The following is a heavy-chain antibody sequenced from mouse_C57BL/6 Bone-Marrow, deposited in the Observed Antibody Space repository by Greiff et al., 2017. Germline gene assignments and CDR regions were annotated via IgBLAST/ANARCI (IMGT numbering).Heavy chain of an antibody. CDR3: ARDSYEYDGEYYAMDY. CDR1: GYTFTSYW. D-gene: IGHD2-4*01. J-gene: IGHJ4*01. Sequence: QVQLQQPGAELVMPGASVKLSCKASGYTFTSYWMQWVKQRPGQGLEWIGEIDPSDSYTNYNQKFKGKATLTVATSSSTAYMQLSSLTSEDSAVYYCARDSYEYDGEYYAMDYWGQGTSVTVSA. CDR2: IDPSDSYT. V-gene: IGHV1-50*01.